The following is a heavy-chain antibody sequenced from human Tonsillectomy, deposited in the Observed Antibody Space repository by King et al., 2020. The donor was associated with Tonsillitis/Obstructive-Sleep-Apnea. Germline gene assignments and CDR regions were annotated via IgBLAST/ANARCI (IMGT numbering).Heavy chain of an antibody. Sequence: EVQLVESGGGLVQPGGSLRLSCAASGFTFSTNAMSWVRQAPGKGLEWVSAISGSGGTTYYADSVKGRFTISRDTFKNTLYLQMNSLRAEDTAGYYCAKKGYCSGGTCFQDDAFDIWGQGTMVTVSS. CDR3: AKKGYCSGGTCFQDDAFDI. CDR2: ISGSGGTT. CDR1: GFTFSTNA. V-gene: IGHV3-23*04. D-gene: IGHD2-15*01. J-gene: IGHJ3*02.